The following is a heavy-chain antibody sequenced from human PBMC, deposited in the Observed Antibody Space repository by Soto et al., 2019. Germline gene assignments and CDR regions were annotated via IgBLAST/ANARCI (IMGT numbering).Heavy chain of an antibody. D-gene: IGHD5-18*01. CDR2: IYYSGST. V-gene: IGHV4-30-4*01. CDR1: GGSISSGDYY. Sequence: QVQLQESGPGLVKPSQTLSLTCTVSGGSISSGDYYWSWSRQPPGKALEWIGYIYYSGSTYYNPSIKGGVTIPVDTPKTQFSLKLSSVTAADTAVYYCARASPVVTDVWGQGTTVTVSS. J-gene: IGHJ6*02. CDR3: ARASPVVTDV.